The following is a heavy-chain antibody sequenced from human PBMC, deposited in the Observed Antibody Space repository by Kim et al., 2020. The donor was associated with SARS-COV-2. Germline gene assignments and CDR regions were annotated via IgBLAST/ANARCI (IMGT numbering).Heavy chain of an antibody. D-gene: IGHD2-2*01. Sequence: SHKSRVTISVDTSKNKFSLKLSSVTAADTAVYYCARAVVVPAAQGFWFDPWGQGTLVTVSS. CDR3: ARAVVVPAAQGFWFDP. V-gene: IGHV4-59*01. J-gene: IGHJ5*02.